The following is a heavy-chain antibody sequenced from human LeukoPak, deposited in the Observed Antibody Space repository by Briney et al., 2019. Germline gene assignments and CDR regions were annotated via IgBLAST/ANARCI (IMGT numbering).Heavy chain of an antibody. Sequence: PGGSLRLSCVGSGFTLSSYAMSWVRQAPGKGLEWVSAISGSGTRTYYADSVKGRFTISRDNSKNTLYLQMNSLRAEDTAVYYCAKAQRIAVAGTLFDYWGQGTLVTVSS. D-gene: IGHD6-19*01. J-gene: IGHJ4*02. V-gene: IGHV3-23*01. CDR1: GFTLSSYA. CDR3: AKAQRIAVAGTLFDY. CDR2: ISGSGTRT.